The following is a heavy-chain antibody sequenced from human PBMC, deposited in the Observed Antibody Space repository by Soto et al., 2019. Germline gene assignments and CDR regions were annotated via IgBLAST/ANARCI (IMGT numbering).Heavy chain of an antibody. CDR2: VNPNSGNT. V-gene: IGHV1-8*01. J-gene: IGHJ6*02. Sequence: ASVKVSCKASGYTFTSYDINWVRQATGQGLEWMGWVNPNSGNTGYAQKFQGRVTMTRNTSISTAYMELSSLRSEDTAVYYCARGGYCSGGSCYGYYYYGMDLWGQGTTVTVSS. D-gene: IGHD2-15*01. CDR3: ARGGYCSGGSCYGYYYYGMDL. CDR1: GYTFTSYD.